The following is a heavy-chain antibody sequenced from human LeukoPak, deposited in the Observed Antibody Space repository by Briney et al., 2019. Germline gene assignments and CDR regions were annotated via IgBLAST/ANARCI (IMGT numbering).Heavy chain of an antibody. CDR1: GFTFDDYA. D-gene: IGHD6-13*01. V-gene: IGHV3-9*01. Sequence: GRSLRLSCAASGFTFDDYAMHWVRQAPGKGLEWVSGIGWSSGGIVYADSAKGRFTISRDNAKNSLYLQMNSLGAEDTAFYYCVKVTAAGFVDHWGQGTLVTVSS. J-gene: IGHJ4*02. CDR2: IGWSSGGI. CDR3: VKVTAAGFVDH.